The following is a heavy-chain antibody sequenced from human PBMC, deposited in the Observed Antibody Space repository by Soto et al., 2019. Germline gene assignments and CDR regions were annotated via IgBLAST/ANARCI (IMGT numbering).Heavy chain of an antibody. D-gene: IGHD1-1*01. Sequence: SVKVSCKASGFTFMSSAVQWVRQARGQRLEWTGWIVVGSGNTDYAQKFQERVTITRDMPTSTAYMELSSLRSEDTAVYYCAARTGSDYYGMDVWGQGTTVTVSS. CDR1: GFTFMSSA. J-gene: IGHJ6*02. CDR2: IVVGSGNT. CDR3: AARTGSDYYGMDV. V-gene: IGHV1-58*01.